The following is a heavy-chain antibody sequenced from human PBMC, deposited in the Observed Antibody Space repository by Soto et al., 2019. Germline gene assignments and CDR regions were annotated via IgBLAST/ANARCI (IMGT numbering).Heavy chain of an antibody. CDR2: INAGNGNT. CDR3: ASGSAQSIAAAGTSWDYYYYGMDV. CDR1: GYTFTSYA. Sequence: ASVKVSCKASGYTFTSYAMHWVRQAPGQRLEWMGWINAGNGNTKYSQKFQGRVTITRDTSASTAYMELSSLRSEDTAVYYCASGSAQSIAAAGTSWDYYYYGMDVWGQGTTVTSP. D-gene: IGHD6-13*01. J-gene: IGHJ6*02. V-gene: IGHV1-3*01.